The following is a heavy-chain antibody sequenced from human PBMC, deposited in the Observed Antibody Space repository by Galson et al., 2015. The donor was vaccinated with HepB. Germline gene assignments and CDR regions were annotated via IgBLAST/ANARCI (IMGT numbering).Heavy chain of an antibody. V-gene: IGHV3-30*03. CDR3: ARGPYYGSGTLEY. Sequence: SLRLSCAASGFTFNIHGMHWVRQAPGTGLEWVAVTSYDGSSKYYADSVQGRFTISRDNSNNTLFLQMNSLRAEDTAMYYCARGPYYGSGTLEYWGQGTLVTVSS. J-gene: IGHJ4*02. D-gene: IGHD3-10*01. CDR1: GFTFNIHG. CDR2: TSYDGSSK.